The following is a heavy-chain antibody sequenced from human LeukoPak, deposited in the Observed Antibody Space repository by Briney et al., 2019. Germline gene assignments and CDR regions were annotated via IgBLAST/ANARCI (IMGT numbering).Heavy chain of an antibody. J-gene: IGHJ4*02. CDR1: GFTFSSHW. V-gene: IGHV3-74*01. D-gene: IGHD3-22*01. CDR3: ARARDLFDSSGYPFDY. Sequence: AGGSLRLSCEVSGFTFSSHWMHWVRQAPGKGPVWVSRTSSDGSTTNYADSVKGRFTISRDNAKNTVYLQMNSPRAEDTAVYYCARARDLFDSSGYPFDYWGQGILVTVSS. CDR2: TSSDGSTT.